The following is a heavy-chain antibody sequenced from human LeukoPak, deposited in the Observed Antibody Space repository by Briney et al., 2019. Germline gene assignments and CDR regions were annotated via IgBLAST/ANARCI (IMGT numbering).Heavy chain of an antibody. D-gene: IGHD2-2*02. V-gene: IGHV4-34*01. J-gene: IGHJ4*02. CDR1: GGSFSDYY. Sequence: SETLSLTCAVYGGSFSDYYWSWIRQPSGKGLEWIGEINHSGTTNYNPSLKSRVTISVDTSKNQFSLKLSSVTAADTAVYYCARQAYPFDYWGQGTLVTVSS. CDR2: INHSGTT. CDR3: ARQAYPFDY.